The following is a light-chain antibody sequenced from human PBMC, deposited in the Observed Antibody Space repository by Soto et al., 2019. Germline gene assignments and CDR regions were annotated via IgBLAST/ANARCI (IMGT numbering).Light chain of an antibody. Sequence: DIQMTQSPTSLSASVGDRVTITCRASQGIRNFVAWYQQKPGKAPKLLIYAASTLQSGVPSRFSGSGSATDFPLPINSLQPEDVATYSCQKYSSVPVFGPGTKVEIK. CDR2: AAS. CDR1: QGIRNF. V-gene: IGKV1-27*01. CDR3: QKYSSVPV. J-gene: IGKJ3*01.